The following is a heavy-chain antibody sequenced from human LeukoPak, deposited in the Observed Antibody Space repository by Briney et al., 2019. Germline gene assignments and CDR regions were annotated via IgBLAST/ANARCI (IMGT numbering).Heavy chain of an antibody. CDR3: ARRLGLGWDLQAFDI. V-gene: IGHV1-2*02. CDR1: GYTFTGYY. Sequence: ASVKVSCKASGYTFTGYYMHWVRQAPGQGLEWMGWINPNSGGTNYAQKFQGRVTMTRDTSISTAYMELSRLRSDDTAVYYCARRLGLGWDLQAFDIQGQGTMVTVSS. D-gene: IGHD4-23*01. CDR2: INPNSGGT. J-gene: IGHJ3*02.